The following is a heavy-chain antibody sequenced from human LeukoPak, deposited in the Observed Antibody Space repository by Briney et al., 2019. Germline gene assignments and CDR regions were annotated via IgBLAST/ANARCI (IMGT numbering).Heavy chain of an antibody. Sequence: ASVKVSCKASGYTFTTYAIHWVRQAPGQRLEWLGWINTGNGDTRYSQKFQGRVTMTRDTSTSTVYMELSSLRSEDTAVYYCARDFVRGASDGGYSYGYNIFDYWGQGTLVTVSS. CDR1: GYTFTTYA. D-gene: IGHD5-18*01. CDR2: INTGNGDT. CDR3: ARDFVRGASDGGYSYGYNIFDY. J-gene: IGHJ4*02. V-gene: IGHV1-3*04.